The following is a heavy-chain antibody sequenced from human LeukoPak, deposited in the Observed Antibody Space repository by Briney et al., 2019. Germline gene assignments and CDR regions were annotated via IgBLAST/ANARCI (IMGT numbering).Heavy chain of an antibody. V-gene: IGHV4-34*01. D-gene: IGHD5-24*01. J-gene: IGHJ4*02. CDR3: AREVEMATITYYFDY. CDR1: GGSFSGYY. CDR2: INHSGST. Sequence: PSETLSLTCAVYGGSFSGYYWSWIRQPPGKGLEWIGEINHSGSTNYNPSLKSRVTISVDTSKDQFSLKLSSVTAADTAVYYCAREVEMATITYYFDYWGQGTLVTVSS.